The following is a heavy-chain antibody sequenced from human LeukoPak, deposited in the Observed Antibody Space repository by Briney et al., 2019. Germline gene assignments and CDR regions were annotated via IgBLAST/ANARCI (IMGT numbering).Heavy chain of an antibody. CDR2: INPNSGAT. D-gene: IGHD2-2*01. CDR3: ARDFPYCPTDSCSLFYYYMDI. Sequence: ASVKVSCKTSGYPFIGQYLSWVRQAPGQGLEWMGRINPNSGATNYAQKFQGRLTMTRDTSISTAYMELSRLTSDDTAVYYCARDFPYCPTDSCSLFYYYMDIWGNGTTVTVSS. V-gene: IGHV1-2*02. CDR1: GYPFIGQY. J-gene: IGHJ6*03.